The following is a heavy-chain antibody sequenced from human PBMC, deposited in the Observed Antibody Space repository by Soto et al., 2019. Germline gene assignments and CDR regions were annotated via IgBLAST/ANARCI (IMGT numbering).Heavy chain of an antibody. Sequence: GGSLRLSCAASGFTFSSYSMNWVRQAPGKGREWVSSISSSSSYIYYADSVKGRFTISRDNAKNSLYLQMNSLRAEDTAVYYCARDWSGMVAFDIWGQGTMVTVSS. D-gene: IGHD3-10*01. J-gene: IGHJ3*02. CDR1: GFTFSSYS. CDR3: ARDWSGMVAFDI. V-gene: IGHV3-21*01. CDR2: ISSSSSYI.